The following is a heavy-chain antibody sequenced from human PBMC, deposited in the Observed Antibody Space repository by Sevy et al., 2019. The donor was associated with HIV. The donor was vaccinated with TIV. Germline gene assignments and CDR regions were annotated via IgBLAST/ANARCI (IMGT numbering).Heavy chain of an antibody. D-gene: IGHD1-26*01. Sequence: ASVKVSCKASGYTFTGYYVHWVRQAPGQGLEWMGWINPNSGGTSYAQKFQGRVTMTRDKSISTAYMELSRLTSDDTAVYHSARELLLEGGTGYFQYWGQGTLVTVSS. CDR1: GYTFTGYY. V-gene: IGHV1-2*02. J-gene: IGHJ1*01. CDR3: ARELLLEGGTGYFQY. CDR2: INPNSGGT.